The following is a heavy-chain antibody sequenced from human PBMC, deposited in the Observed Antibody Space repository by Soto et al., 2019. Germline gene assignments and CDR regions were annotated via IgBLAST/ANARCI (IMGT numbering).Heavy chain of an antibody. V-gene: IGHV4-31*03. J-gene: IGHJ5*02. CDR3: ASINLAAAGAYNWFDP. CDR2: IYYSGST. D-gene: IGHD6-13*01. CDR1: GGSISSGGYY. Sequence: SETLSLTCTVSGGSISSGGYYWSWIRQHPGKSLEWIGYIYYSGSTYYNPSLKSRVTISVDTFKNQFSLKLISVTAADTAVYYCASINLAAAGAYNWFDPWGQGTLVTVSS.